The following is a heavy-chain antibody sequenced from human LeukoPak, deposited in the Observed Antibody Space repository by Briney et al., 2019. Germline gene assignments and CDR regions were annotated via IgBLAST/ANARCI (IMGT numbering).Heavy chain of an antibody. Sequence: SETLSLTCTVSGGSISSYYWSWIRQPPGKGLEWIAYISDIGSINSNPSLKSLVTISLDTSYNQFSLKLSSVTAADTAVYYCAGHHPRNTVDFWGQGTLVTVSS. CDR2: ISDIGSI. D-gene: IGHD2-8*02. CDR1: GGSISSYY. V-gene: IGHV4-59*08. CDR3: AGHHPRNTVDF. J-gene: IGHJ4*02.